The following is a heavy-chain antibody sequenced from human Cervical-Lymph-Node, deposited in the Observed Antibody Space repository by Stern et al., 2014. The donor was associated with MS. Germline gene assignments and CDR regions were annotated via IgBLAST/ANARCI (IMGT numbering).Heavy chain of an antibody. CDR3: ALSSETSDRWYSLGYDL. Sequence: VQLVQSGAEVKKPGSSVKVSCKASGGTFSKFPSSWVRQAPGQGLEWMGVIFPVFGTPTYAQEFRGRVTIPADVSTSTVYMELSSLRSDDTAVYYCALSSETSDRWYSLGYDLWGQGTLVTVSS. J-gene: IGHJ5*02. D-gene: IGHD6-13*01. CDR2: IFPVFGTP. V-gene: IGHV1-69*01. CDR1: GGTFSKFP.